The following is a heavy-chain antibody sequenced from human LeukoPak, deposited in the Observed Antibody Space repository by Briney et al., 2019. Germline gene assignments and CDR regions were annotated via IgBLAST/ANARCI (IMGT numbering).Heavy chain of an antibody. CDR1: GFTFSSYS. J-gene: IGHJ6*02. V-gene: IGHV3-21*01. CDR2: ISSSSYI. CDR3: ARDSPDSYGHYYYYGMDV. Sequence: GRSLRLSCAASGFTFSSYSMNWVRQAPGKGLEWVSSISSSSYIYYADSVKGRFTISRDNAKNSLYLQMNSLRAEDTAVYYCARDSPDSYGHYYYYGMDVWGQGTTVTVSS. D-gene: IGHD5-18*01.